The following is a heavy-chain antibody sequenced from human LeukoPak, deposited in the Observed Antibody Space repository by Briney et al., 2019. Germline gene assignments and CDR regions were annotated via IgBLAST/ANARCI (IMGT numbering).Heavy chain of an antibody. CDR2: LNPTTGGT. J-gene: IGHJ4*02. CDR1: GYTFPYYY. D-gene: IGHD2-15*01. CDR3: ARDYRPTDCSGGDCPYYYFDY. V-gene: IGHV1-2*02. Sequence: GASVKVSCKASGYTFPYYYVHWMRQAPGQGLEWMGWLNPTTGGTYYAQKFQGRVTMTRDTSISTIYVDLSRLTSDDTAVYYCARDYRPTDCSGGDCPYYYFDYWGQGTLVTVSS.